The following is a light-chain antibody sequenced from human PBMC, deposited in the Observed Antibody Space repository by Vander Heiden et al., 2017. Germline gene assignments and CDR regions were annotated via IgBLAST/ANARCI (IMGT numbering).Light chain of an antibody. Sequence: EIVMTQSPATLSVSPGERATLSCRASQSVSSNLAWYQQKPCYAPRLLIYGAFTRATGIPARFNGPGYGTGFTLTISIRQSVDFALYYCQQNYYWHTQTFGEGTKVEIK. CDR3: QQNYYWHTQT. CDR1: QSVSSN. V-gene: IGKV3-15*01. J-gene: IGKJ1*01. CDR2: GAF.